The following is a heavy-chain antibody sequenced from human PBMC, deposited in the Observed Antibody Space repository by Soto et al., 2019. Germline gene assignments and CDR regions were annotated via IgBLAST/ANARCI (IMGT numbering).Heavy chain of an antibody. CDR2: IYYSGST. CDR1: GGSXGSGGYY. J-gene: IGHJ4*01. Sequence: SETLSVRCSVAGGSXGSGGYYRIWIRQNPGKGLEWIGYIYYSGSTYYNPSLKSRVTISVDTSKNQFSLKLSSVTAADTAVYYCARDPCSGGSCYSGGYFDYWGHGTLVTVSS. CDR3: ARDPCSGGSCYSGGYFDY. D-gene: IGHD2-15*01. V-gene: IGHV4-31*03.